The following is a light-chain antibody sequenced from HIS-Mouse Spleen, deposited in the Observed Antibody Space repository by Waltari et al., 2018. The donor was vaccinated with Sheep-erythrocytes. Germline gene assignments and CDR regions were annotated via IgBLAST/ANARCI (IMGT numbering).Light chain of an antibody. CDR3: CSYAGSYNHV. CDR2: EVS. CDR1: SSDVGGYNY. Sequence: QSALTQPPSASGSPGPSVTISCTGTSSDVGGYNYVSWYQQHPGKAPKLMIYEVSKRPSGVPDRFSGSKSGNTASLTISGLQAEDEADYYCCSYAGSYNHVFATGTKVTVL. J-gene: IGLJ1*01. V-gene: IGLV2-8*01.